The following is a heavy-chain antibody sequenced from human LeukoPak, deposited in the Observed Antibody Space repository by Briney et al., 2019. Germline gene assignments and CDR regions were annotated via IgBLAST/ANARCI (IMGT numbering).Heavy chain of an antibody. V-gene: IGHV1-18*01. CDR1: GYTFTSYG. J-gene: IGHJ6*03. CDR2: ISAYNGNT. Sequence: GASVKVSCKASGYTFTSYGISWVRQAPGQGLEWMGWISAYNGNTNYAQKLQGRVTMTTDTSTSTAYMELRSLRSDDTAVYYCARSVGEFPNYDYVWGSYRYPYYYYYMDVWGKGTTVTVSS. D-gene: IGHD3-16*02. CDR3: ARSVGEFPNYDYVWGSYRYPYYYYYMDV.